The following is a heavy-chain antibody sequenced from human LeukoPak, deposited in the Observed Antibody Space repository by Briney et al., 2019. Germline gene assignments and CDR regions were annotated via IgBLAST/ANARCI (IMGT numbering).Heavy chain of an antibody. CDR2: ISYDGSNK. CDR3: SYGDYGD. D-gene: IGHD4-17*01. CDR1: GFTFSDHY. Sequence: GGSLRLSCVGSGFTFSDHYMDWVRQAPGKGLEWVAVISYDGSNKYYADSVKGRFTISRDNSKNTLYLQMNSLRAEDTAVYYCSYGDYGDWGQGTLVTVSS. V-gene: IGHV3-30*03. J-gene: IGHJ4*02.